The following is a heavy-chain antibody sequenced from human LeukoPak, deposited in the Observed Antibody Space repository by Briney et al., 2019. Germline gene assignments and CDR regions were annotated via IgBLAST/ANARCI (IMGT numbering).Heavy chain of an antibody. CDR1: GFTFSSYA. Sequence: GGPLRLSCAASGFTFSSYAMHWVRQAPGKGLEWVAVISYDGSNKYYADSVKGRFTISRDNSKNTLYLQVNSLRAEDTAVYYCARVIAAAGNTLYYYYGMDVWGQGTTVTVSS. CDR3: ARVIAAAGNTLYYYYGMDV. J-gene: IGHJ6*02. V-gene: IGHV3-30-3*01. CDR2: ISYDGSNK. D-gene: IGHD6-13*01.